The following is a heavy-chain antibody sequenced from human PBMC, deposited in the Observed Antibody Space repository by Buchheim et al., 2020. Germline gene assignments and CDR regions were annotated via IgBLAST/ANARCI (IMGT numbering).Heavy chain of an antibody. CDR2: ISGSGQSA. CDR3: AKFGSGSYFHYGMDV. CDR1: GFNFETYA. Sequence: VQLLESGGDLVQPGGSLRLSCTTSGFNFETYAINWVRQVPGKGLQWVSAISGSGQSAYYTDSVKGRFTISRGNSKNTLYLQMNSLRAEDTAVYYCAKFGSGSYFHYGMDVWGQGTT. D-gene: IGHD3-10*01. V-gene: IGHV3-23*01. J-gene: IGHJ6*02.